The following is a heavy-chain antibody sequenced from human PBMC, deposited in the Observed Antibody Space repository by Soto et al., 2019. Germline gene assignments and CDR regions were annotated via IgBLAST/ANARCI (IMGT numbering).Heavy chain of an antibody. CDR1: GGSISSGGYY. J-gene: IGHJ4*02. D-gene: IGHD2-2*02. Sequence: QVQLQESGPGLVKPSQTLSLTCTVSGGSISSGGYYWSWIRQHPGKALEWIGCIYYSGSTYYNPSIKNRITKSVDKSKIRFSLKLNSVTDADTAVYYCPRCWYTKETPPFDYWGQGTLVTVSS. V-gene: IGHV4-31*03. CDR2: IYYSGST. CDR3: PRCWYTKETPPFDY.